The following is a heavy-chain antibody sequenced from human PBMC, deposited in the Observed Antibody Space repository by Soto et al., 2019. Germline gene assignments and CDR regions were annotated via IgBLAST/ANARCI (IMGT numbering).Heavy chain of an antibody. D-gene: IGHD3-3*01. CDR2: IYYSGST. V-gene: IGHV4-30-4*01. CDR1: GGSISSGDYY. CDR3: ARVLSPPDVLRFLEWLSPDYYYYGMDV. J-gene: IGHJ6*02. Sequence: SETLSLTCTVSGGSISSGDYYWSWIRRPPGKGLEWIGYIYYSGSTYYNPSLKSRVTISVDTSKNQFSLKLSSVTAADTAVYYCARVLSPPDVLRFLEWLSPDYYYYGMDVWGQGTTVPSP.